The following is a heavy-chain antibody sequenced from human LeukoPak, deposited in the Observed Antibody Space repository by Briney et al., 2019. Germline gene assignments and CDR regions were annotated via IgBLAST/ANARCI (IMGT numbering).Heavy chain of an antibody. CDR1: GGSISSYY. Sequence: SETLSLTCTVSGGSISSYYWSWIRQPPGKGLEWIGYIYYSGSTNYNPSLKSRVTISVDTSKNQFSLKLSSVTAADTAVYYCARHLGSVGAFDIWGQGTMVTVFS. CDR2: IYYSGST. CDR3: ARHLGSVGAFDI. J-gene: IGHJ3*02. V-gene: IGHV4-59*08. D-gene: IGHD6-25*01.